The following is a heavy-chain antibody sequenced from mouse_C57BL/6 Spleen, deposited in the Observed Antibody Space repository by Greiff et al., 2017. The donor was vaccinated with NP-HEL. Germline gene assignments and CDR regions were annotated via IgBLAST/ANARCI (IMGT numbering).Heavy chain of an antibody. CDR1: GYSITSGYY. CDR2: ISYDGSN. D-gene: IGHD2-4*01. V-gene: IGHV3-6*01. Sequence: DVQLQESGPGLVKPSQSLSLTCSVTGYSITSGYYWNWIRQFPGNKLEWMGYISYDGSNNYNPSLKNRISITRDTSKNQFFLKLNSVTTEDTATYYCARDSRYDYGGFAYWGQGTLVTVSA. CDR3: ARDSRYDYGGFAY. J-gene: IGHJ3*01.